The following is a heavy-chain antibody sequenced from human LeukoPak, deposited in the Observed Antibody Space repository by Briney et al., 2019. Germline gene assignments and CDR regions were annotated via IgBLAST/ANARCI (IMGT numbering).Heavy chain of an antibody. V-gene: IGHV1-69*04. Sequence: GSSVKVSCKASGGTFSSYAISWVRQAPGQGLEWMGRIIPILGIANYAQKFQGRVTITADKSTSTAYMELSSLRSEDTAVYYCARDFEEGSIDYWGQGTLVTVSS. CDR3: ARDFEEGSIDY. J-gene: IGHJ4*02. CDR1: GGTFSSYA. CDR2: IIPILGIA.